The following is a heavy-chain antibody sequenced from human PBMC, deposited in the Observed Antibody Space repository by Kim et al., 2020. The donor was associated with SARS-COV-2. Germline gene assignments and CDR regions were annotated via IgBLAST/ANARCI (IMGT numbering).Heavy chain of an antibody. Sequence: SETLSLTCTVSGGSISSSSYYWGWIRQPPGKGLEWIGSIYYSGSTYYNPSLKSRVTISVDTSKNQFSLKLSSVTAADTAVYYCARGLIIMYSSSWSGWFDPWGQGTLVTVSS. J-gene: IGHJ5*02. CDR1: GGSISSSSYY. D-gene: IGHD6-13*01. CDR2: IYYSGST. CDR3: ARGLIIMYSSSWSGWFDP. V-gene: IGHV4-39*01.